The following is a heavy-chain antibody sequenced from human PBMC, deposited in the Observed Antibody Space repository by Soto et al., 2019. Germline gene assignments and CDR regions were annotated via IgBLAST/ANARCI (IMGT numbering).Heavy chain of an antibody. V-gene: IGHV3-23*01. CDR2: ISGSGGST. CDR1: GFTFSSYA. Sequence: PGESLKISCAASGFTFSSYAMSWVRQAPGKGLEWVSAISGSGGSTYYADSVKGRFTISRDNSKNTLYLQMNSLRAEDTAVYFCARLSYYYGSGSPSFFDIWGQGTMVTVSS. CDR3: ARLSYYYGSGSPSFFDI. D-gene: IGHD3-10*01. J-gene: IGHJ3*02.